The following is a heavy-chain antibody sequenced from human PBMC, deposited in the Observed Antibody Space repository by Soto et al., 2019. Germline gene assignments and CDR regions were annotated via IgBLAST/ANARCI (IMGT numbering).Heavy chain of an antibody. CDR3: ARDANRTFGYYDFWSGYFHYGMDV. CDR2: IYTSGST. V-gene: IGHV4-4*07. Sequence: KTSETLSLTCSVSGGSISSYYWSWIRQPAGKGLEWIGRIYTSGSTNYNPSLKSRVTMSVDTSKNQFSLKLSSVTAADTAVYYCARDANRTFGYYDFWSGYFHYGMDVWGKGTTVTASS. D-gene: IGHD3-3*01. J-gene: IGHJ6*04. CDR1: GGSISSYY.